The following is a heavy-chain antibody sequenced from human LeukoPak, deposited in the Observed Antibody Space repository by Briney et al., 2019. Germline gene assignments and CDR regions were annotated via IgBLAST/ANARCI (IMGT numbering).Heavy chain of an antibody. Sequence: GGSLRLSCAASGFTFSSYSMNWVRQAPGKGLEWVSSISSSSSYIYYADSVKGRFTISRDNAKNSLYLQMNSLRAEDTAVYYCVRVGTEDYGDLYYWGQGTLVTVSS. V-gene: IGHV3-21*01. CDR1: GFTFSSYS. D-gene: IGHD4-17*01. J-gene: IGHJ4*02. CDR2: ISSSSSYI. CDR3: VRVGTEDYGDLYY.